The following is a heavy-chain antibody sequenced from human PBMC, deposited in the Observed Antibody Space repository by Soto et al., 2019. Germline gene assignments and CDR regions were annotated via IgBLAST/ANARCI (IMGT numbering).Heavy chain of an antibody. CDR2: IYYSGSI. D-gene: IGHD3-22*01. Sequence: ASETLSLTCTVSGGSISSSSYYWGWIRQPPGKGLEWIGSIYYSGSIYYNPSLKSRVTISVDTSKKQFSLKLSSVTAADTAVYYCARRHDYYDSSGYLSHFDYWGQGTLVTVSS. J-gene: IGHJ4*02. V-gene: IGHV4-39*01. CDR1: GGSISSSSYY. CDR3: ARRHDYYDSSGYLSHFDY.